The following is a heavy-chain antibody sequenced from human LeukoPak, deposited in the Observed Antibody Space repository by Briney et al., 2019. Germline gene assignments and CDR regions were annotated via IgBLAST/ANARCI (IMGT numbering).Heavy chain of an antibody. Sequence: PSETLSLTCTVSGGSISSYYWSWIRQPPGKGLEWIGYIYYSGSTNCNPSLKSRVTISVDTSKNQFSLKLSSVTAADTAVYYCARAFVGATGFDYWGQGTLVTVSS. CDR3: ARAFVGATGFDY. CDR1: GGSISSYY. D-gene: IGHD2-8*02. CDR2: IYYSGST. J-gene: IGHJ4*02. V-gene: IGHV4-59*01.